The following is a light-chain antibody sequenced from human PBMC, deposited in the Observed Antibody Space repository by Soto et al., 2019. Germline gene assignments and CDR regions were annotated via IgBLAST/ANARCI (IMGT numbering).Light chain of an antibody. Sequence: QSVLTQPPSVSGAPGQRVTISCTGSNSNIGAGYDVHWYQQLPRSAPKLLIYGSTNRPSGVPDRFSGSKSGTSASLAITGLQAEDEADYYCQSYDTSLSGSDVVFGGGTQLTVL. CDR1: NSNIGAGYD. CDR3: QSYDTSLSGSDVV. J-gene: IGLJ2*01. CDR2: GST. V-gene: IGLV1-40*01.